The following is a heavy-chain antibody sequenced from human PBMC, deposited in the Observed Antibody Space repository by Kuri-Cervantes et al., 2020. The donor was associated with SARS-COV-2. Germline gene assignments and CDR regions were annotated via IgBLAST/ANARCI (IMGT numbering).Heavy chain of an antibody. CDR1: GFTFRSYA. CDR3: AKDAGDKGMDV. J-gene: IGHJ6*02. V-gene: IGHV3-30-3*01. CDR2: ISYDGSNK. Sequence: GESLKISCAASGFTFRSYAMYWVRQAPGKGLEWVAVISYDGSNKYYADSVKGRFTISRDNSKNTLYLQMNSLRAEDTAVYYCAKDAGDKGMDVWGQGTTVTVSS.